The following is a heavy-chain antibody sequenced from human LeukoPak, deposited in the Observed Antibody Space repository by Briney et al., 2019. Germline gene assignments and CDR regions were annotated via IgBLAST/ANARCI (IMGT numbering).Heavy chain of an antibody. CDR1: GFTFSSHA. J-gene: IGHJ4*02. Sequence: SGGSLRLSCAGSGFTFSSHAMNWVRQAPDKGLEWVAIISFDGRTKHYAESVKGRFTVSRDNSKSTVHLEMNSLRPEDTAVYYCAREDSGWQFDYWGQGTLVTVSS. V-gene: IGHV3-30*04. CDR2: ISFDGRTK. D-gene: IGHD6-19*01. CDR3: AREDSGWQFDY.